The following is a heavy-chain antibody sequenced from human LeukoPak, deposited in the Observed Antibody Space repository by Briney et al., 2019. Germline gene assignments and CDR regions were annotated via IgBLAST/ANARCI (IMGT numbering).Heavy chain of an antibody. CDR2: INPNSGGT. J-gene: IGHJ5*02. CDR1: GYTFTGYY. CDR3: ARDGNDGSGSYPWFDP. V-gene: IGHV1-2*02. D-gene: IGHD3-10*01. Sequence: ASVKVSCKASGYTFTGYYMHWVRQAPGQGLEWMGWINPNSGGTNYAQKFQGRVTMTRDTPISTAYMELSRLRSDDTAVYYCARDGNDGSGSYPWFDPWGQGTLVTVSS.